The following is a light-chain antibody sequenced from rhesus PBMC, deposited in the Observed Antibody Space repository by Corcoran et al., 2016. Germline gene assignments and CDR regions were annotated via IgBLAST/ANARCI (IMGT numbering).Light chain of an antibody. CDR2: AAS. J-gene: IGKJ3*01. CDR1: QGISDY. V-gene: IGKV1-36*02. CDR3: LQGYSTPFT. Sequence: DIQMTQSPSSLSASVGDRVTITCRASQGISDYLSWYQQKPGKAPKRLIYAASSLESGVPSRFSGSGVGTEFTITSSSLQPEDFAAYYCLQGYSTPFTFGPGTKLDIK.